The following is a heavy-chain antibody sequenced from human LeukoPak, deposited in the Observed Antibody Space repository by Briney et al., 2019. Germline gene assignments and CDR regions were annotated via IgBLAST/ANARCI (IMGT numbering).Heavy chain of an antibody. CDR3: ARGSSAIQLYYFDY. V-gene: IGHV4-59*08. D-gene: IGHD2-2*02. CDR2: IYYSGST. J-gene: IGHJ4*02. CDR1: GGSISSYY. Sequence: SETLSLTCTVSGGSISSYYWSWIRQPPGKGLEWIGYIYYSGSTYYNPSLKSRVTISVGTSKNQFSLKLSSVTAADTAVYYCARGSSAIQLYYFDYWGQGTLVTVSS.